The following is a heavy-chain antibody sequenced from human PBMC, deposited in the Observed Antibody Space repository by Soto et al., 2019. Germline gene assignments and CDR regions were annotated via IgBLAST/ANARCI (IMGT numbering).Heavy chain of an antibody. J-gene: IGHJ6*02. Sequence: SDTLSLTCTVSGGSISSSSYYWGWIRQPPGKGLEWIGSIYYSGSTYYNPSLKSRVTISVDTSKNQFSLKLSSVTAADTAVYYCARHLPEEDSYYGMDVWGQGTTVTVSS. D-gene: IGHD2-15*01. V-gene: IGHV4-39*01. CDR1: GGSISSSSYY. CDR2: IYYSGST. CDR3: ARHLPEEDSYYGMDV.